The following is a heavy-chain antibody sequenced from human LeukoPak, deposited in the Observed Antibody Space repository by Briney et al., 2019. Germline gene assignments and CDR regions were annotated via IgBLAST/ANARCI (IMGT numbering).Heavy chain of an antibody. CDR3: ATSILLWFGELLQ. CDR2: MNPNSGNT. Sequence: ASVKVSCKASAYTFTSYDINWVRQATGQGLEWMGWMNPNSGNTGYAQKFQGRVTMTRNTSISTAYMELSSLRSEDTAVYYCATSILLWFGELLQWGQGTLVTVSS. CDR1: AYTFTSYD. D-gene: IGHD3-10*01. J-gene: IGHJ4*02. V-gene: IGHV1-8*01.